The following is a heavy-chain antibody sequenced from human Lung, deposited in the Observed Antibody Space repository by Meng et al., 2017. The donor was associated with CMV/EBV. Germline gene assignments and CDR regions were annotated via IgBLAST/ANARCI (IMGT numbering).Heavy chain of an antibody. CDR3: ARGSRVTMIVVAPSG. V-gene: IGHV3-11*01. CDR2: ITSSGRTI. J-gene: IGHJ4*01. CDR1: GFTFSDFY. Sequence: GESLKISCAASGFTFSDFYMSWIRQAPGKGLEWVSYITSSGRTIHYADSVKGRFTVSRDNAKNSLYLQMNSLRAEDTAVYYCARGSRVTMIVVAPSGWGHETXVTVSS. D-gene: IGHD3-22*01.